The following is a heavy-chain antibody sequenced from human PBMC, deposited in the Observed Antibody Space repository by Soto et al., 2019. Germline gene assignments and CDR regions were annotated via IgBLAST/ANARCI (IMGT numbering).Heavy chain of an antibody. CDR1: GFTFSTYA. Sequence: PGGSLRLSCVVSGFTFSTYAMFWVRQAPGKGLEWVSSISSSSSYIYYADSVKGRFTISRDNAKNSLYLQMNSLRAEDTAVYYCARDPSGYYYDSSGYHFDYWGQGTLVTVSS. CDR2: ISSSSSYI. J-gene: IGHJ4*02. D-gene: IGHD3-22*01. CDR3: ARDPSGYYYDSSGYHFDY. V-gene: IGHV3-21*01.